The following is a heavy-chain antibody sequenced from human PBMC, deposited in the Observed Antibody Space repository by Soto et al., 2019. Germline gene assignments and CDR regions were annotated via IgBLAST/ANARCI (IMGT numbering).Heavy chain of an antibody. J-gene: IGHJ3*02. V-gene: IGHV3-53*04. CDR1: GFTVSSNY. CDR2: IYSGGST. Sequence: VQLVESGGGLVQPGGSLRLSCAASGFTVSSNYMSWVRQAPGKGLEWVSVIYSGGSTYYADSVKGRFTISRHNSKNTLYLQMNSLRAEDTAVYYCAREARLLRFLEWSRSDAFDIWGQGTMVTVSS. D-gene: IGHD3-3*01. CDR3: AREARLLRFLEWSRSDAFDI.